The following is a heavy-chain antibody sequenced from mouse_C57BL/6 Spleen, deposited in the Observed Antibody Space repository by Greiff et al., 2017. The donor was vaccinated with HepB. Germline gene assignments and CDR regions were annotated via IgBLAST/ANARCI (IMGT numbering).Heavy chain of an antibody. V-gene: IGHV3-6*01. CDR2: ISYDGSN. CDR3: AREATVLPLDY. CDR1: GYSITSGYY. Sequence: EVKLMESGPGLVKPSQSLSLTCSVTGYSITSGYYWNWIRQFPGNKLEWMGYISYDGSNNYNPSLKNRISITRDTSKNQFFLKLNSVTTEDTATYYCAREATVLPLDYWGQGTTLTVSS. D-gene: IGHD1-1*01. J-gene: IGHJ2*01.